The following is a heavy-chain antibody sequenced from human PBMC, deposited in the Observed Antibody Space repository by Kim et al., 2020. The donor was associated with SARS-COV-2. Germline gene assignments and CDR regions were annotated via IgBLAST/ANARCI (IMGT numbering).Heavy chain of an antibody. CDR3: ARSSARASYNWFDP. J-gene: IGHJ5*02. Sequence: AEKFQDRVTITADESTSTTYMELTSLTSEDTAVYYCARSSARASYNWFDPWGQGTLVTVSS. D-gene: IGHD3-10*01. V-gene: IGHV1-69*01.